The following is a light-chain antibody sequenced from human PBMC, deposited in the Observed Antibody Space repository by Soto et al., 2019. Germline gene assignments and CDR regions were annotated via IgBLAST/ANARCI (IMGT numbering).Light chain of an antibody. CDR3: QHYNNWPPWT. CDR2: GAS. J-gene: IGKJ1*01. V-gene: IGKV3-15*01. Sequence: EIVLTQSPATLSVSPGERATLSSRASQSVSSNLAWDQQKRGQAPRLLLYGASTRATGIPARFSGSGSGREFTLTISSLQSEDFAVYYCQHYNNWPPWTFGQGTKVDIK. CDR1: QSVSSN.